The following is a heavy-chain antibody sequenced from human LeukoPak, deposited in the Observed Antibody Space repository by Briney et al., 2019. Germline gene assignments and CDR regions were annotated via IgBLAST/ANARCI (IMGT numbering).Heavy chain of an antibody. CDR3: TTILLYF. J-gene: IGHJ4*02. D-gene: IGHD3-16*01. CDR2: IKSKTDGGTT. V-gene: IGHV3-15*01. CDR1: GFTFSSYW. Sequence: GGSLRLSCAASGFTFSSYWMSWVRQAPGKGLEWVGRIKSKTDGGTTDYAAPVKGRFTISRDDSQNTMYLQMNSLIPEDTAVYYCTTILLYFWGQGTLVTVSS.